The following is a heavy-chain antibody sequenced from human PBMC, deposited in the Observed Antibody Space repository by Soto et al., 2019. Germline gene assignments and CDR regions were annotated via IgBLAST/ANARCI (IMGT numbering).Heavy chain of an antibody. J-gene: IGHJ5*02. D-gene: IGHD3-22*01. CDR2: IYYSGST. V-gene: IGHV4-39*01. Sequence: SETLSLTCTVSGGSISSSSYYWCWIRQPPGKGLEWIGSIYYSGSTYYNPSLKSRVTISVDTSKNQFSLKLSSVTAADTAVYYCARHDVHYYDSSGYYANWFDPWGQGTLVTVSS. CDR3: ARHDVHYYDSSGYYANWFDP. CDR1: GGSISSSSYY.